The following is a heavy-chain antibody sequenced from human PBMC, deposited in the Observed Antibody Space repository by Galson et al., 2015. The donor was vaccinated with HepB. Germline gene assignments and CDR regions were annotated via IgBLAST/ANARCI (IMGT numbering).Heavy chain of an antibody. CDR1: GFTFSSYA. J-gene: IGHJ4*02. Sequence: SLRLSCAASGFTFSSYAMHWVRQAPGKGLEYVSAISSNGGSTYYADSVKGRFTISRDNSKNTLYLQMSSLRAEDTAVYYCVKARRSGSYYNSAYYFDYWGQGTLVTVSS. V-gene: IGHV3-64D*06. CDR3: VKARRSGSYYNSAYYFDY. CDR2: ISSNGGST. D-gene: IGHD3-10*01.